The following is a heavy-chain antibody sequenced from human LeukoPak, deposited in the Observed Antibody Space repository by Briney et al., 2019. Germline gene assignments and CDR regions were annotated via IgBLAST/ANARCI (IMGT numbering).Heavy chain of an antibody. V-gene: IGHV3-73*01. J-gene: IGHJ4*02. CDR3: TTYRSGHY. CDR2: VTIKANNYAT. Sequence: GPLRLSCAASGFIFSGSDMHSVRQASGKRLEWVGRVTIKANNYATAYAASVKGRVTISRDDSENTAYLQMNSLRTEDTAVYYCTTYRSGHYWGQGTLVSVSS. D-gene: IGHD6-19*01. CDR1: GFIFSGSD.